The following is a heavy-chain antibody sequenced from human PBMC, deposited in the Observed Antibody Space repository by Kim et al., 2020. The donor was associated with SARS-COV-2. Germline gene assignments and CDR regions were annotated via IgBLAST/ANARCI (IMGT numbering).Heavy chain of an antibody. D-gene: IGHD6-13*01. CDR2: INHSGST. CDR1: GGSFSGYY. Sequence: SETLSLTCAVYGGSFSGYYWSWIRQPPVKGLEWIGEINHSGSTNYNPSLKRRVTISVDTSKNQFSLKLSSVTAADTAVYYCARGPGYSSSWYGARHRFDP. CDR3: ARGPGYSSSWYGARHRFDP. V-gene: IGHV4-34*01. J-gene: IGHJ5*02.